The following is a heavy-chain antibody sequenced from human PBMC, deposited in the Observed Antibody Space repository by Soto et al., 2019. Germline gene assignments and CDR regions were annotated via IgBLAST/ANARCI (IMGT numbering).Heavy chain of an antibody. Sequence: GGSLRLSCAASGFTFSSYSMNWVRQAPGKGLEWVSYISSSSSTIYYADSVKGRFTISRDNAKNSLYLQMNSLRDEDTAVYYYGRRYGWGSYYPHATHYGRDVWGKGTTVTVSS. CDR3: GRRYGWGSYYPHATHYGRDV. CDR2: ISSSSSTI. V-gene: IGHV3-48*02. CDR1: GFTFSSYS. J-gene: IGHJ6*04. D-gene: IGHD3-10*01.